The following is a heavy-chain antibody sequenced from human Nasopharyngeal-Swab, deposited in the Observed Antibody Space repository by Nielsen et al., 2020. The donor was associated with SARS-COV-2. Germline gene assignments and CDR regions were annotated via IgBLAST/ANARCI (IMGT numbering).Heavy chain of an antibody. CDR1: GYTFTSYG. V-gene: IGHV1-18*04. CDR3: ARDAEWLRFLAGGYMDV. CDR2: ISAYNGNT. Sequence: ASVKVSCKASGYTFTSYGISWVRQAPGQGLEWMGRISAYNGNTNYAQKLQGRVTMTTDTSTSTAYMELRSLRSDDTAVYYCARDAEWLRFLAGGYMDVWGKGTTVTVSS. D-gene: IGHD5-12*01. J-gene: IGHJ6*03.